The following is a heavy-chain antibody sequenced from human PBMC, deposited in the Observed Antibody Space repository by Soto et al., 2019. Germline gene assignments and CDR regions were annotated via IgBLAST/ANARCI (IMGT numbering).Heavy chain of an antibody. D-gene: IGHD4-17*01. CDR1: GYTFTSYH. V-gene: IGHV1-46*01. CDR2: INPSGGST. CDR3: ARYGDSDAFDI. J-gene: IGHJ3*02. Sequence: PVKVSCKASGYTFTSYHIHWVRQAPGQGLEWMGIINPSGGSTSYAQKFQGRVTMTRDTSTSTVYMELSSLRSEDTAAYYCARYGDSDAFDIWGQGTMVTVSS.